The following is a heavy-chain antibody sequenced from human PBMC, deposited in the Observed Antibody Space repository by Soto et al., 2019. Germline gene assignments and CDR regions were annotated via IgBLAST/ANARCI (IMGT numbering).Heavy chain of an antibody. CDR2: IYYTGTS. Sequence: PSETLSLTCTVSGGCSRNNYWSWIRQPPGKGLEWVGYIYYTGTSKYNPSLKSRVTISVDSSKNQFSLKLDSVTAADTAVYYCSRLGGYHQAFDNWGQGTLVTVSS. J-gene: IGHJ4*02. D-gene: IGHD3-22*01. CDR3: SRLGGYHQAFDN. V-gene: IGHV4-59*08. CDR1: GGCSRNNY.